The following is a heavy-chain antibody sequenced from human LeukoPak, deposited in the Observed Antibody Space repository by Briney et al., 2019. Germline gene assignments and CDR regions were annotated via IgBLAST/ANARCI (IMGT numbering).Heavy chain of an antibody. CDR2: MWSNGYSR. V-gene: IGHV3-33*01. D-gene: IGHD3-22*01. CDR1: GFTFSYYG. J-gene: IGHJ4*02. Sequence: GRSLRLSCTASGFTFSYYGMHWVRQAPGKGLEWVAVMWSNGYSRYYADSVKGRFTICRDNSKNTLYLEMNSLRAEDTAVYSCARDFDTSGHYLFDYWGQGTLVSVSS. CDR3: ARDFDTSGHYLFDY.